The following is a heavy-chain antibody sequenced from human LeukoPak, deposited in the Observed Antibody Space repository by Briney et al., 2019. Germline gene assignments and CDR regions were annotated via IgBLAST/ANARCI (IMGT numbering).Heavy chain of an antibody. Sequence: GASVNLSLTASGYTFTVYYKHWVRHAPGQGHGLVGWSNPNRGGTNYAQRFQGRVTMTRDTSISTAYMELSRLRSDDTAVYYCARPVLSRAVADWFDRWGQGTLVTVSS. CDR2: SNPNRGGT. J-gene: IGHJ5*02. V-gene: IGHV1-2*02. D-gene: IGHD2-15*01. CDR1: GYTFTVYY. CDR3: ARPVLSRAVADWFDR.